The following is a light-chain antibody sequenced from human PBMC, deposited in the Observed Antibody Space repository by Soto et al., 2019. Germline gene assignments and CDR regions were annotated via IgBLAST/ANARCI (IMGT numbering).Light chain of an antibody. J-gene: IGLJ2*01. CDR1: SSDVGGYNY. Sequence: QSALTQPASVSGSPGQSITISCTGTSSDVGGYNYVSWYQQHPAKAPKLIVYDVNKRPSGVSNRFSGSKSGNKASLTISGLRAEDEADYYCGSYTNGGTLGVVFGGGTKLTVL. V-gene: IGLV2-14*01. CDR3: GSYTNGGTLGVV. CDR2: DVN.